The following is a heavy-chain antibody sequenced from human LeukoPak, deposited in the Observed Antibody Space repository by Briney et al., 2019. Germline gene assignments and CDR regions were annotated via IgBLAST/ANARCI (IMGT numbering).Heavy chain of an antibody. CDR1: GFTFSDYY. J-gene: IGHJ4*02. D-gene: IGHD6-13*01. Sequence: GGSLRLSCAASGFTFSDYYMSWIRQASGKGLECVSYISRSGSTIYYADSVKGRFTISRDNAKKSLYLQMNSLRVEDTAIYYCARQSSGIAATDKIDYWGQGTLVTVSS. V-gene: IGHV3-11*04. CDR3: ARQSSGIAATDKIDY. CDR2: ISRSGSTI.